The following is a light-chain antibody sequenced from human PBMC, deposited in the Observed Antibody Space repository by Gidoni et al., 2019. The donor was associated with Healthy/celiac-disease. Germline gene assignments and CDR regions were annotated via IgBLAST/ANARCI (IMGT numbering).Light chain of an antibody. CDR3: QQYNNWPPNS. J-gene: IGKJ2*03. Sequence: IVITQPPSTLSVSPGAIATLSCRASQSVSSNLAWYQQKPCQAPRLLIDGASTRATGIPARLSGRGAGTEFIPTSSSMQSEDVAVYYCQQYNNWPPNSFGQGTKLEIK. CDR1: QSVSSN. CDR2: GAS. V-gene: IGKV3-15*01.